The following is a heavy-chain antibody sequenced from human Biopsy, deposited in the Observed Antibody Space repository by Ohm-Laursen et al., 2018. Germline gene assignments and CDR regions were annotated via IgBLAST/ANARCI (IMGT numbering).Heavy chain of an antibody. CDR2: VNPVAETT. CDR1: GYNFGNYY. D-gene: IGHD2-8*01. V-gene: IGHV1-46*01. J-gene: IGHJ5*02. CDR3: ARDYEVYAKTDCFDP. Sequence: ASVKVSCKASGYNFGNYYINWVRKVPGQGLEWLGVVNPVAETTMYAQKFQDRITLTRDASTNTVYMDLTSLTSEDTAVYYCARDYEVYAKTDCFDPWGQGTLVTVSS.